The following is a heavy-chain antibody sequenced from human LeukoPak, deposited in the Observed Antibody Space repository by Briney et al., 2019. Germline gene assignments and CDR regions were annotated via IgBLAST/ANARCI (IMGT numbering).Heavy chain of an antibody. Sequence: ASVKVSCKASGYTFTGYYMHWVRQAPGQGLEWMGWINPNSGGTNYAQKFQGRVTMTRDTSSSTAYMELSRLRSDDTAVYYCARGSSSYSSGWYSFFDYWGQGTLVTVSS. V-gene: IGHV1-2*02. D-gene: IGHD6-19*01. CDR2: INPNSGGT. J-gene: IGHJ4*02. CDR3: ARGSSSYSSGWYSFFDY. CDR1: GYTFTGYY.